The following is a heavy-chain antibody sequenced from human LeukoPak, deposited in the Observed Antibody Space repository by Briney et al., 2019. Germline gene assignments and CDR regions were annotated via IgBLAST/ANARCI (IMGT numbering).Heavy chain of an antibody. V-gene: IGHV3-23*01. CDR3: ARRTRYDFLTGHPTPHGMDV. D-gene: IGHD3-9*01. J-gene: IGHJ6*02. Sequence: QPGGSLRLSCTASGFTFSSYAMNWVHQAPGKGLEWVSGISGSGDSTYYTDSVRGRFTISRDNSKNTLYLQMNSLRADDTGVYYCARRTRYDFLTGHPTPHGMDVWGQGTTVTVSS. CDR1: GFTFSSYA. CDR2: ISGSGDST.